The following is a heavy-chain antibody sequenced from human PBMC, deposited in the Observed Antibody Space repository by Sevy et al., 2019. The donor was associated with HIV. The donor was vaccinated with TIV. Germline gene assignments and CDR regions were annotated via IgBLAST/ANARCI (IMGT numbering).Heavy chain of an antibody. CDR2: LKSDVYGGTV. CDR1: GFTFGDYC. V-gene: IGHV3-49*04. CDR3: TRWKAAQSIFDY. J-gene: IGHJ4*02. Sequence: GGSLRLSCTASGFTFGDYCMSWVRQAPGKGLEWVAFLKSDVYGGTVDHAASVRGRFVISRDDSKTIAHLQMNDLKTEVTGVYYCTRWKAAQSIFDYWGQGALVTVSS. D-gene: IGHD6-13*01.